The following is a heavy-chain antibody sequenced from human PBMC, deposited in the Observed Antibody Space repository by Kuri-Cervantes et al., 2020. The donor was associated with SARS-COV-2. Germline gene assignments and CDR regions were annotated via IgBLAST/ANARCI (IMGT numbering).Heavy chain of an antibody. J-gene: IGHJ4*02. CDR1: GFTFSSYA. CDR2: ISGSGGST. CDR3: ARDLRLGKSLDY. Sequence: GGSLRLSCAASGFTFSSYAMSWVRQAPGKGLEWVSAISGSGGSTYYADSVKGRFTISRDNSKNTLYLQMNSLRAEDTAVYYCARDLRLGKSLDYWGQGTPVTVSS. D-gene: IGHD7-27*01. V-gene: IGHV3-23*01.